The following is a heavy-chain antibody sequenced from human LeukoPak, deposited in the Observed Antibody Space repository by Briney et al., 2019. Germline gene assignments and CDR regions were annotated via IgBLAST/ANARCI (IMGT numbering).Heavy chain of an antibody. J-gene: IGHJ6*02. Sequence: SETLSLTCTVSGGSISSGGYYWSWIRQHPGKGLEWIGYIYYSGSTYYNPSLKSRVTISVDTSKNQFSLKLSSVTAADTAVYYCAREPKIVVVTRDYYGMDVWGQGTTVTVSS. CDR3: AREPKIVVVTRDYYGMDV. CDR1: GGSISSGGYY. D-gene: IGHD2-21*02. CDR2: IYYSGST. V-gene: IGHV4-31*03.